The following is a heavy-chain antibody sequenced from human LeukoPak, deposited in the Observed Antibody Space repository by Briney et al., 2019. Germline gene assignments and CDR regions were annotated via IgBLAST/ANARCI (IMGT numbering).Heavy chain of an antibody. Sequence: PSETLSLTCAVYGGSFSGYYWSWIRQPPGKGLEWIGEINHSGSTNYNPSLKSRVTISVDTSKNQFSLKLSSVTAADTAVYYCARELMITFGGAIVYRAYYFDYWGQGTLVTVSS. CDR3: ARELMITFGGAIVYRAYYFDY. V-gene: IGHV4-34*01. CDR1: GGSFSGYY. J-gene: IGHJ4*02. D-gene: IGHD3-16*02. CDR2: INHSGST.